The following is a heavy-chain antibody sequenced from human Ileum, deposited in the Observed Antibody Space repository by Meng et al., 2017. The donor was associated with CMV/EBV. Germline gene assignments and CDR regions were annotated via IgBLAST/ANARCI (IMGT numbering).Heavy chain of an antibody. J-gene: IGHJ4*02. V-gene: IGHV4-39*07. Sequence: QRHRQESGPGLVKPSETLSLPCTVSGGAISSSLYYWGWIRQPPGKGLEWIGTISYSGTAFYNLSLKSRVAISIDTSKFQFSLKLSSVTATDTAVYYCARDSTYPSGLDYWGQGTLVTVSS. CDR1: GGAISSSLYY. CDR3: ARDSTYPSGLDY. CDR2: ISYSGTA. D-gene: IGHD3-10*01.